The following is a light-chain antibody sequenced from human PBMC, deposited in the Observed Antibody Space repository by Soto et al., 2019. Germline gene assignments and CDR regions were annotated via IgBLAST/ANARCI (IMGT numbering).Light chain of an antibody. Sequence: DIPITQSPSSLSASVGDRVTITCRASQSISSHLNWYQHKPGRPPRLLIFASYLLEGGVPSRFSGSGSDTYFTLTIDSLQPEDVATYYCQHSYITPRYTFGQGTKVEI. CDR1: QSISSH. J-gene: IGKJ2*01. V-gene: IGKV1-39*01. CDR2: ASY. CDR3: QHSYITPRYT.